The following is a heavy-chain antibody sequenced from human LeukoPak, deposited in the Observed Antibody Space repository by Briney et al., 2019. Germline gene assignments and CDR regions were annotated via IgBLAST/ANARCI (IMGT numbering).Heavy chain of an antibody. V-gene: IGHV4-4*07. CDR3: ARDRVPYYYYGMDV. CDR1: GGSISSYY. CDR2: IYTSGST. Sequence: SETLSLTCTVSGGSISSYYWRWIRQPAGKGLEWIGRIYTSGSTNYNPSLKSRVTMSVDTSKNQFSLKLSSVTAADTAVYYCARDRVPYYYYGMDVWGQGTTVTVSS. J-gene: IGHJ6*02. D-gene: IGHD3-10*01.